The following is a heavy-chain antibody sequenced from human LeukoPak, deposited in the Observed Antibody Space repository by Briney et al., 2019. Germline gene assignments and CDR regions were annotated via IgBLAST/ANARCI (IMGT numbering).Heavy chain of an antibody. V-gene: IGHV1-46*01. Sequence: ASVKVSCKASGYTFTSYYVHWLRQAPGQGLEWMGIINPSGGSTSYAQKFQGRVTMTRDTSTSTVYMELSSLRSEDTAVYYCATSAGEGGWSSYFDYWGQGTLVTVSS. CDR1: GYTFTSYY. CDR2: INPSGGST. D-gene: IGHD3-10*01. J-gene: IGHJ4*02. CDR3: ATSAGEGGWSSYFDY.